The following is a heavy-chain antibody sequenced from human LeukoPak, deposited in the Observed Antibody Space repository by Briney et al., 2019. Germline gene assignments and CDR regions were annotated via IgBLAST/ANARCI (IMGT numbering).Heavy chain of an antibody. Sequence: PSETLSLTCAVYGGSFTDYYWNWIRQPPGKGLEWIGEINHSGSTNYNPSLRSRVTVSVDTSKNQFPLKLNSVTAADTAVYYCARSNSPLGGNWFDPWGQGTLVTVSS. D-gene: IGHD3-16*01. V-gene: IGHV4-34*01. J-gene: IGHJ5*02. CDR1: GGSFTDYY. CDR3: ARSNSPLGGNWFDP. CDR2: INHSGST.